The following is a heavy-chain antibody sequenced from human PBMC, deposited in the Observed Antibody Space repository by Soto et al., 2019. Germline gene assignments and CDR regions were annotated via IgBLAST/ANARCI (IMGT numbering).Heavy chain of an antibody. CDR2: MNPRSGNT. CDR3: ARGDSFTSSWYWFDS. D-gene: IGHD6-13*01. J-gene: IGHJ5*01. Sequence: QVQLVQSGAEVKKPGASVKVSCKTSGYTFITYEITWVRQAPGQGLEWMGWMNPRSGNTGYAKKFQGRVAMTRDTSINTAYMELTNLTSEDTAVYYCARGDSFTSSWYWFDSWGQGSLVTVSS. CDR1: GYTFITYE. V-gene: IGHV1-8*01.